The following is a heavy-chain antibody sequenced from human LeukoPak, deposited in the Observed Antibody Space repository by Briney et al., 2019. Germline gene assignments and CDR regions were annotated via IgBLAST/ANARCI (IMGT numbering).Heavy chain of an antibody. J-gene: IGHJ3*02. CDR1: GITFSSYA. CDR3: ARGRWGDSSGFDAFDI. V-gene: IGHV3-23*01. CDR2: ISGGGNST. Sequence: GGSLRLSCAASGITFSSYAMNWDRQAPGKGLEWVSAISGGGNSTYYADSVKGRFTISRDNSKNTLYLHMNSLRAEDTAVYYCARGRWGDSSGFDAFDIWGQGTMVTVSS. D-gene: IGHD3-22*01.